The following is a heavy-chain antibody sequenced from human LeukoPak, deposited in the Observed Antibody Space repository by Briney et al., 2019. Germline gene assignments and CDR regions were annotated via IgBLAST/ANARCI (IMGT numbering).Heavy chain of an antibody. J-gene: IGHJ4*02. Sequence: GASVKVSCKASGYTFTSYGINWVGQATGQGLEWMGWMNPNSGNTGYAQKFQGRVTMTRNTSISTAYMELSSLRSEDTAVYYCARPRRGSIAARGTFDYWGQGSLVTVSS. CDR1: GYTFTSYG. V-gene: IGHV1-8*01. D-gene: IGHD6-6*01. CDR2: MNPNSGNT. CDR3: ARPRRGSIAARGTFDY.